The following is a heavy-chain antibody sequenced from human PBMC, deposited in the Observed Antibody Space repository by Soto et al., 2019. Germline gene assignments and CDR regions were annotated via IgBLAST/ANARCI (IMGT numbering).Heavy chain of an antibody. V-gene: IGHV1-69*12. CDR2: IIPIFGTA. CDR3: ARWSRDCTKGVCHPLGG. Sequence: QVQLVQSGAEVKKPGSSVKVSCKASGGTFSSYAISWVRQAPGQGLEWMGGIIPIFGTANYAQKFQGRVTCTAAEHTSTADMELSSLRSEDTAVYYCARWSRDCTKGVCHPLGGWGQGTLVTVSS. J-gene: IGHJ4*02. D-gene: IGHD2-8*01. CDR1: GGTFSSYA.